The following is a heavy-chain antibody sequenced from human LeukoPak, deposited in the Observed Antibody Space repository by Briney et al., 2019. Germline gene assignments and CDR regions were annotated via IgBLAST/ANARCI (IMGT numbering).Heavy chain of an antibody. D-gene: IGHD6-19*01. CDR1: GASISGYY. CDR3: ARSTGWSSDLFDY. V-gene: IGHV4-4*07. CDR2: VYTSGTT. Sequence: SQTLSLTCTVSGASISGYYWNWIRQPAGKGLECIVRVYTSGTTTYSPSLNSRITMSMDTSKKQFSLRLISVTAAGTAVYYCARSTGWSSDLFDYWGQGTLVTVSS. J-gene: IGHJ4*02.